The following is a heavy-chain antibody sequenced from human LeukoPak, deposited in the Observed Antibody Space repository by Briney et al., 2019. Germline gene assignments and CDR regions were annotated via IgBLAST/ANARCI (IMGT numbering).Heavy chain of an antibody. CDR1: GFTFSSYG. Sequence: GGSLRLSCAASGFTFSSYGMHWVRQAPGKGLEWVAVISYDGSNKYYADSVKGRFTISRDNSKNTLYLQMNSLRAEDTAVYYCAKGKSKLTIAVAGTADAFDIWGQGTMVTVSS. CDR2: ISYDGSNK. J-gene: IGHJ3*02. V-gene: IGHV3-30*18. D-gene: IGHD6-19*01. CDR3: AKGKSKLTIAVAGTADAFDI.